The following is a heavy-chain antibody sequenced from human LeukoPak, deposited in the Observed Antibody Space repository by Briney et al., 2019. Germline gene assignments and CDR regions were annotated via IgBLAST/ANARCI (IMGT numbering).Heavy chain of an antibody. CDR3: ARARVAAAATRGNYYCYMDV. CDR2: INTNTGNP. D-gene: IGHD6-13*01. CDR1: GYTFTSYA. Sequence: VSVKVSCKASGYTFTSYAMNWVRQAPGQGLEWMGWINTNTGNPTYAQGFTGRFVFSLDTSVSTAYLQISSLKAEDTAVYYCARARVAAAATRGNYYCYMDVWGKGTTVTVSS. J-gene: IGHJ6*03. V-gene: IGHV7-4-1*02.